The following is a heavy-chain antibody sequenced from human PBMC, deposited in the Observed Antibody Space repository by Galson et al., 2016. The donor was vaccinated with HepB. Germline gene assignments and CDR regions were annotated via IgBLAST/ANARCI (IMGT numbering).Heavy chain of an antibody. Sequence: SLRLSCAASGFPFNSYAMHWVRQAPGKGLEFVAVISYDGSIKLYAESVKGRFTVSRDNSKNTLYLQMSNLRPEDTAVYYCAKYSGWGTRNFDYWGQGTLVTVSS. J-gene: IGHJ4*02. CDR2: ISYDGSIK. CDR1: GFPFNSYA. D-gene: IGHD3-10*01. V-gene: IGHV3-30-3*01. CDR3: AKYSGWGTRNFDY.